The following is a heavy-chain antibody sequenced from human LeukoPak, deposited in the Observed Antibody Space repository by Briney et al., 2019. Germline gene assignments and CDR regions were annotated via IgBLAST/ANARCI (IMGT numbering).Heavy chain of an antibody. CDR3: AKDHGYYMDV. CDR1: GFTFSSYA. J-gene: IGHJ6*03. CDR2: ISYDGSNK. V-gene: IGHV3-30*04. Sequence: GGSLRLSCAASGFTFSSYAMHWVRQAPGKGLEWVAVISYDGSNKYYADSVKGRFTISRDNSKNTLYLQMNSLRAEDTAVYYCAKDHGYYMDVWGKGTTVTVSS.